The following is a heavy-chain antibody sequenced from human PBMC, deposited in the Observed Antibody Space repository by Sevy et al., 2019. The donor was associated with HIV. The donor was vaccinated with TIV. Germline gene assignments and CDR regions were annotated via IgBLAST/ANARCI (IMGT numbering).Heavy chain of an antibody. J-gene: IGHJ4*02. CDR2: ISSRSSYI. Sequence: GGSLRLSCAASGFTFSSNTMNWVRQAPGKGLEWVSSISSRSSYIYYTDSVKGRFITSRDDAKNSLYLDMHSLRVEDTAVYYSAKNPVGDDGSYPIDYWGQGTLVTVSS. D-gene: IGHD3-10*01. CDR3: AKNPVGDDGSYPIDY. V-gene: IGHV3-21*01. CDR1: GFTFSSNT.